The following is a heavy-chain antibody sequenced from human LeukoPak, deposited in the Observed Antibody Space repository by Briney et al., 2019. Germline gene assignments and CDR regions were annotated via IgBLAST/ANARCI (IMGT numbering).Heavy chain of an antibody. Sequence: ASVKVSCKVSGYTLTELSMHWVRQAPGKGLEWMGGFDPEDGETIYAQKFQGRVTMTEDTSTDTAYMELSSLRSEDTAVYYCALSLDRRHLYSGNEFDYWGQGTLVTVSS. D-gene: IGHD1-26*01. CDR3: ALSLDRRHLYSGNEFDY. CDR1: GYTLTELS. J-gene: IGHJ4*02. CDR2: FDPEDGET. V-gene: IGHV1-24*01.